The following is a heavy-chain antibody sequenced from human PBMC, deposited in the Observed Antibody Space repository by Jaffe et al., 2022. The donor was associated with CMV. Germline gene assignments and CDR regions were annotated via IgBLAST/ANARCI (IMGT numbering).Heavy chain of an antibody. CDR2: IYYTGST. J-gene: IGHJ5*02. CDR3: GRRSYGFPFHP. Sequence: QLQLQESGPGLVKPSETLSLTCTVSGVSISTTDYWWGWIRQPPGKGLEWIGTIYYTGSTFYNPSLKSRVTISADTSKNQFSLKLTSVTAADTAVYYCGRRSYGFPFHPWGQGTLVTVSS. D-gene: IGHD4-17*01. V-gene: IGHV4-39*01. CDR1: GVSISTTDYW.